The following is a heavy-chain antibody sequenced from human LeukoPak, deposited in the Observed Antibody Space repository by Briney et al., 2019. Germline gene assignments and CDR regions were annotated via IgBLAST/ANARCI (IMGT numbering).Heavy chain of an antibody. D-gene: IGHD6-13*01. V-gene: IGHV3-23*01. J-gene: IGHJ4*02. CDR3: AKCSDRSSCYFDH. Sequence: GGSLRLSCAASGFTFNNYAMNWVRQAPGKGLEWVSTITRSGGGTYYADSVKGGFTISRDNSKNTLYLQMNSLRAEDTAVYSCAKCSDRSSCYFDHWGQGTLVTVSS. CDR1: GFTFNNYA. CDR2: ITRSGGGT.